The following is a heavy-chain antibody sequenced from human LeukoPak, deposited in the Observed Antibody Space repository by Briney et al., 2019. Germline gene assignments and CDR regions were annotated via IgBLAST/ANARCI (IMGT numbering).Heavy chain of an antibody. CDR1: GYSFTSYW. V-gene: IGHV5-51*01. CDR2: IYPGDSDT. Sequence: GASLQISCKGSGYSFTSYWIGWVRQLPGKGLEWMGDIYPGDSDTRYSPSFQGQVTISADKSISTAYLQWISLKASDTAMYYCATLMTYSNGWYLGYWGQGTLVTVSS. CDR3: ATLMTYSNGWYLGY. D-gene: IGHD6-19*01. J-gene: IGHJ4*02.